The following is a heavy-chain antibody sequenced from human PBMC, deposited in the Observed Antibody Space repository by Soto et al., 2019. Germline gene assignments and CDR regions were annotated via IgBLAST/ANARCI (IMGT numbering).Heavy chain of an antibody. CDR1: GFTFSPYW. CDR3: ARDTNWKPEY. V-gene: IGHV3-74*01. CDR2: INGDGSDT. D-gene: IGHD1-20*01. J-gene: IGHJ4*02. Sequence: EVQRVESVGGLVQPGGSLRLSCAASGFTFSPYWIHWVSQAPGRGLVWVARINGDGSDTNYADSVKGRFTISRDNAKNTVYLQMKSLRADDTSVYYCARDTNWKPEYWGQGTLVTVSS.